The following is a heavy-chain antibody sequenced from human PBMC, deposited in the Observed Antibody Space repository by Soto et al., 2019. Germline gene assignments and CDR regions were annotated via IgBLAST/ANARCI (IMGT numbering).Heavy chain of an antibody. V-gene: IGHV4-31*03. CDR3: ARGEAARPRGWFDP. CDR1: GGSISSGGYY. CDR2: IYYSGST. D-gene: IGHD6-6*01. Sequence: QVQLQESGPGLVKPSQTLSLTCTVSGGSISSGGYYWSWIRQHPGKGLEWIGYIYYSGSTYYNPSLKSRVTISVDPSKNQFSLKLSSVTAADTAVYYCARGEAARPRGWFDPWGQGTLVTVSS. J-gene: IGHJ5*02.